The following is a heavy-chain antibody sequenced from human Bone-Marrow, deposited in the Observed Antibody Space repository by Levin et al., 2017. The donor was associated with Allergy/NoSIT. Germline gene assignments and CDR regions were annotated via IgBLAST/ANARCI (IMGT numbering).Heavy chain of an antibody. CDR3: ARLDYGDYVFEDY. D-gene: IGHD4-17*01. J-gene: IGHJ4*02. V-gene: IGHV4-31*03. Sequence: LRLSCTVSGGSISSGGYYWSWIRQHPGKGLEWIGYIYYSGSTYYNPSLKSRVTISVDTSKNQFSLKLSSVTAADTAVYYCARLDYGDYVFEDYWGQGTLVTVSS. CDR1: GGSISSGGYY. CDR2: IYYSGST.